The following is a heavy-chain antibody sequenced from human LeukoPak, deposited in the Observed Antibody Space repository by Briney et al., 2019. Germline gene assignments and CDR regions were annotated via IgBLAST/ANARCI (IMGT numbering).Heavy chain of an antibody. CDR3: ARAFSSSWAFDY. CDR2: IIPIFGTA. J-gene: IGHJ4*02. D-gene: IGHD6-13*01. Sequence: ASVKVSCKASGGTFSSYAISWVRQAPGQGLEWMGGIIPIFGTANYAQKFQGWVTMTRDTSISTAYMELSRLRSDDTAVYYCARAFSSSWAFDYWGQGTLVTVSS. V-gene: IGHV1-69*05. CDR1: GGTFSSYA.